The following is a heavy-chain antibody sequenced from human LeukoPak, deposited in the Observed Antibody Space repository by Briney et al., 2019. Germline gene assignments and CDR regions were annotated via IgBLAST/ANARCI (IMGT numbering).Heavy chain of an antibody. CDR2: IIPILGIA. Sequence: SVKVSCKASGGTFSSYTISWVRQAPGQGLEWMGRIIPILGIANYAQKFQGRVTITADKSTSTAYMELRSLRSDDTAVYYCARDQRGSPYYFDYWGQGTLVTVSS. D-gene: IGHD1-26*01. CDR1: GGTFSSYT. J-gene: IGHJ4*02. CDR3: ARDQRGSPYYFDY. V-gene: IGHV1-69*04.